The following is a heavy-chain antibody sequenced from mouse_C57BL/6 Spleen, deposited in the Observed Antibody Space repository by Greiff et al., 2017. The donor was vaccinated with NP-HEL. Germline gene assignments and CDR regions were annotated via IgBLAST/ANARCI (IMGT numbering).Heavy chain of an antibody. CDR2: INPNNGGT. Sequence: VQLQQSGPELVKPGASVKISCKASGYTFTDYYMNWVKQSHGKSLEWIGDINPNNGGTSYNQKFKGKATLTVDKSSSTAYMELRSLTSEDSAVYYCARVAIPYYWGQGTTLTVSS. V-gene: IGHV1-26*01. J-gene: IGHJ2*01. CDR1: GYTFTDYY. CDR3: ARVAIPYY.